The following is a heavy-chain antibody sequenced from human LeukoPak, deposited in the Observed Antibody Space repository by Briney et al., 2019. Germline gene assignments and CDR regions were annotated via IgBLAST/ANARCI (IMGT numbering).Heavy chain of an antibody. Sequence: GSLRLSCAASGFTFSGSAMHWVRQASGKGLEWVGRIRSKANSYATAYAASVKGRFTISRDDSKNTAYLQMNSLKTEDTAVYFCARGPYSYDSSGAFDIWGQGTMVTVSS. CDR2: IRSKANSYAT. J-gene: IGHJ3*02. CDR1: GFTFSGSA. CDR3: ARGPYSYDSSGAFDI. D-gene: IGHD3-22*01. V-gene: IGHV3-73*01.